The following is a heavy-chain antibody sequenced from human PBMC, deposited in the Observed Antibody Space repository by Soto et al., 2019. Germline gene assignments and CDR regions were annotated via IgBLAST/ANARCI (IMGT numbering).Heavy chain of an antibody. V-gene: IGHV4-30-2*01. D-gene: IGHD2-2*02. Sequence: PSETLSLTCAVSGVSISSGGYSWSWIRQPPGKGLEWLGNIYHSGNTYYNPSLKSRVTMSLDRSKNQFSLNLNSVTAADTAVYYGARRRIIPDNWFEAWGQGTLVNVSS. CDR1: GVSISSGGYS. J-gene: IGHJ5*02. CDR3: ARRRIIPDNWFEA. CDR2: IYHSGNT.